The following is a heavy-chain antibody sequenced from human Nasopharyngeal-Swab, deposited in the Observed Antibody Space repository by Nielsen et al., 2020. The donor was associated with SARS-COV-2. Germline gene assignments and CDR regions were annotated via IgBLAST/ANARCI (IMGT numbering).Heavy chain of an antibody. V-gene: IGHV3-74*03. CDR3: ASEWLPTLTLDY. D-gene: IGHD6-19*01. CDR1: GFSFSTYW. J-gene: IGHJ4*02. Sequence: GESLKISCAASGFSFSTYWMHWVRHTPGKGLVWVSRLKTDGSDTMYADSVKGRFTISRDNAKNSLYLQMNSLRAEDTAVYYCASEWLPTLTLDYWGQGTLVTVSS. CDR2: LKTDGSDT.